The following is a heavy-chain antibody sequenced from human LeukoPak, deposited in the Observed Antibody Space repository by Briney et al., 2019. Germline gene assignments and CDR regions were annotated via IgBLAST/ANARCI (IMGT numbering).Heavy chain of an antibody. CDR1: GGTFSSYA. V-gene: IGHV1-69*13. J-gene: IGHJ4*02. Sequence: ASVKVSCKASGGTFSSYAISWVRQAPGQGLEWMGGIIPIFGTANYAQKFQGRVTITADESTSTAYMELSSLRSEDTAVYYCARGWELLEGSDYWGQGTLVTVSS. CDR3: ARGWELLEGSDY. D-gene: IGHD1-26*01. CDR2: IIPIFGTA.